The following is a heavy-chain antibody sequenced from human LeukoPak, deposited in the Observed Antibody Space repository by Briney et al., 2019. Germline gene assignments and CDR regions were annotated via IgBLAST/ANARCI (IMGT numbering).Heavy chain of an antibody. J-gene: IGHJ4*02. Sequence: GGSLRLSCAASGFTFSSYWMHWARQAPGKGLVWVSRISSDGSDTTYADSVKGRFTISRDNAKNTVYLQMNSLSAEDTGVYYCARAREAQWLVDYWGQGTLVTVSS. CDR2: ISSDGSDT. CDR3: ARAREAQWLVDY. D-gene: IGHD6-19*01. CDR1: GFTFSSYW. V-gene: IGHV3-74*01.